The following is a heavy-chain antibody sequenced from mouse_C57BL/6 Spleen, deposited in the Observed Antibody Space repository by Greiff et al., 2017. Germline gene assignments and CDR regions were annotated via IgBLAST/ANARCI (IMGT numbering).Heavy chain of an antibody. CDR3: AREGNAMDY. CDR1: GFTFSDYY. V-gene: IGHV5-16*01. CDR2: INYDGSST. Sequence: EVNVVESEGGLVQPGSSMKLSCTASGFTFSDYYMAWVRQVPEKGLEWVANINYDGSSTYYLDSLKSRFIISRDNAKNILYLQMSSLKSEDTATYYCAREGNAMDYWGQGTSVTVSS. J-gene: IGHJ4*01.